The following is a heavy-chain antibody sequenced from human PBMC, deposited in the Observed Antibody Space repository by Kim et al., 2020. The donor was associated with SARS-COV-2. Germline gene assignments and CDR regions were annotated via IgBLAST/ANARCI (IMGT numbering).Heavy chain of an antibody. V-gene: IGHV4-59*01. CDR1: GGSISSYY. Sequence: SETLSLTCTVSGGSISSYYWSWIRQPPGKGLEWIGYVYYSGTTKYNPSPNSRVTISVDPSKNQFSLKLSSVTAAATAVDFCSRGRHQLLSPTDVWGQ. D-gene: IGHD2-2*01. CDR2: VYYSGTT. CDR3: SRGRHQLLSPTDV. J-gene: IGHJ6*02.